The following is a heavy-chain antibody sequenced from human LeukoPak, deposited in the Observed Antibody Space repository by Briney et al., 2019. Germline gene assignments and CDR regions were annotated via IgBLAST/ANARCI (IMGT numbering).Heavy chain of an antibody. D-gene: IGHD6-19*01. CDR3: AKFRPVTSVAGTIFHY. CDR1: GFTFSQYG. J-gene: IGHJ4*02. V-gene: IGHV3-23*01. CDR2: ISGGGGDT. Sequence: GGSLRLSCVASGFTFSQYGMSWFRQAPGKGPEWVSAISGGGGDTFYADSVTGRFTISRDNSKNTLNLQMNTLTDADTAVYYCAKFRPVTSVAGTIFHYWGQGSPVIVSS.